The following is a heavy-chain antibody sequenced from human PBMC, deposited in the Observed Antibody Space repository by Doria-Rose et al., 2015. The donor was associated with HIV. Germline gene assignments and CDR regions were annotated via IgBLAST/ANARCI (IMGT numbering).Heavy chain of an antibody. CDR2: NFSDDER. J-gene: IGHJ4*02. CDR1: GVSLSSPGMG. CDR3: ARIKSSRWYHKYYFDF. D-gene: IGHD6-13*01. V-gene: IGHV2-26*01. Sequence: VTLKESGPVLVKPTETLTLTCTVSGVSLSSPGMGVSWIRQPPGKALEWLAKNFSDDERSYKTSLKSRLTISRGTSKSRVVLTMTDMDPVDTATYYCARIKSSRWYHKYYFDFWGQGTLVIVSA.